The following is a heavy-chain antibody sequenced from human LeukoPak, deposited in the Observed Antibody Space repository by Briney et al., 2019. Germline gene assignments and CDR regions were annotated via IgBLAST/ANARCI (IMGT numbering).Heavy chain of an antibody. Sequence: PGGSLRLSCAASGFTFSSYGMHWVRQAPGKGLEWVAVIWYDGSNKYYADSVKGRFTISRDNSKNTLYLQMNSLRAEDTAVYYCARDSAERSRLDYWGQGTLVTVSS. V-gene: IGHV3-33*01. CDR1: GFTFSSYG. J-gene: IGHJ4*02. CDR2: IWYDGSNK. D-gene: IGHD5-24*01. CDR3: ARDSAERSRLDY.